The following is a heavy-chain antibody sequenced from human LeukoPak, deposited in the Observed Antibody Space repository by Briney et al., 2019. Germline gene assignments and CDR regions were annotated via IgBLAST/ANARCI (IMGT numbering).Heavy chain of an antibody. V-gene: IGHV5-51*01. J-gene: IGHJ4*02. CDR2: IYPGDSDT. CDR3: ARRGYCATITCYRLFDY. D-gene: IGHD2-2*01. CDR1: GYSFTNYW. Sequence: GESLKISCKGSGYSFTNYWIGWVRQMPGKGLEWMGIIYPGDSDTRYSPSFQGQVTISADKSITTAYLQWSSLKASDTAMYYCARRGYCATITCYRLFDYWGQGTLVTVSS.